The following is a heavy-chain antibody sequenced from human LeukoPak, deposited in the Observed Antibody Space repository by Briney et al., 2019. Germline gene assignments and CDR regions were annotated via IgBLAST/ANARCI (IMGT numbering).Heavy chain of an antibody. V-gene: IGHV1-2*02. J-gene: IGHJ4*02. CDR3: ARVGTTDY. Sequence: ASVKVSCKTSGCTFTDYYMHWVRQAPGQGLGWMGWINPKSGATNYAQKFQGRVTMTRDTSISTAYLELTRLTSDDTAMYYCARVGTTDYWGQGTLVTVSS. CDR2: INPKSGAT. D-gene: IGHD4-17*01. CDR1: GCTFTDYY.